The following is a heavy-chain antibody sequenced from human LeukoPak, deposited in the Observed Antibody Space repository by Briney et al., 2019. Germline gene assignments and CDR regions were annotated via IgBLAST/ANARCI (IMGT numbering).Heavy chain of an antibody. J-gene: IGHJ4*02. CDR3: ARDLPVLRFLGNFDY. V-gene: IGHV1-2*02. Sequence: ASVKVSCKASGYTFTVYYMHWVRQAPGQGLEWMGWINPNSGGTNYAQKFQGRVTMTRDTSISTAYMELSSLRSEDTAVYYCARDLPVLRFLGNFDYWGQGTLVTVSS. CDR2: INPNSGGT. CDR1: GYTFTVYY. D-gene: IGHD3-3*01.